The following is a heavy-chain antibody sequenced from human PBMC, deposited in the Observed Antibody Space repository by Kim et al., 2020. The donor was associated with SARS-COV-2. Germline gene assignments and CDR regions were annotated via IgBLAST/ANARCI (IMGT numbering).Heavy chain of an antibody. D-gene: IGHD1-1*01. V-gene: IGHV3-15*01. CDR2: IKSKTDGGTA. CDR3: TTSTWNPIDY. Sequence: GGSLRLSCAASGFTFNNAWLSWVRQAPGKGLEWVGRIKSKTDGGTADHAAPVKGRFTISRHDSKRTLYLQMNSLKTEDTAVYYCTTSTWNPIDYRGQGTLFTVSS. CDR1: GFTFNNAW. J-gene: IGHJ4*02.